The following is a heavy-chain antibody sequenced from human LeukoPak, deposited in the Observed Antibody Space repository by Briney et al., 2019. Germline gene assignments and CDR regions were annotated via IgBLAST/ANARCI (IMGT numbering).Heavy chain of an antibody. D-gene: IGHD3-16*01. V-gene: IGHV3-30*01. Sequence: PGGSLRLPCAASGFTFSSYAMHWVRQAPGEGLEWVAGISYDGNDKYYAHSVKVRFTISRDNSKNPLYLQMNSLRAEDTAVYYCARDKLRYYFDYWGQGTLVTASS. CDR3: ARDKLRYYFDY. CDR1: GFTFSSYA. CDR2: ISYDGNDK. J-gene: IGHJ4*02.